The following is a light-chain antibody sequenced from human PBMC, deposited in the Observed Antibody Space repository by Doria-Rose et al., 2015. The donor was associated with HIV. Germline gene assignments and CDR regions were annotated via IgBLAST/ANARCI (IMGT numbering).Light chain of an antibody. CDR1: QSFSSTY. Sequence: EIVMTQSPGTLSLSQGGRATLSCRASQSFSSTYLAWYQQKPGQAPSLLIYDGSTRATGIPDRFSASGSGTDFTLTINRLEPEDFALYYCHQYGTSWTFGQGTKVEI. V-gene: IGKV3-20*01. CDR2: DGS. J-gene: IGKJ1*01. CDR3: HQYGTSWT.